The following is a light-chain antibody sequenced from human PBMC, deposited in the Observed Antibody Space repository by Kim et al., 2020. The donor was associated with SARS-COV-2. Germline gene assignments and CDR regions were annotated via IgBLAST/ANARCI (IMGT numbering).Light chain of an antibody. CDR2: GAS. CDR3: HQYGTSPQT. Sequence: EIVLTQSPGTLSLSPGERATLSCRASQTISSNYLAWYQQKPGQAPRLLIYGASSRATGIPDRFSGGGSGTDFTLTIRRLAPEDFAVYYCHQYGTSPQTFGQGTKVDIK. CDR1: QTISSNY. J-gene: IGKJ1*01. V-gene: IGKV3-20*01.